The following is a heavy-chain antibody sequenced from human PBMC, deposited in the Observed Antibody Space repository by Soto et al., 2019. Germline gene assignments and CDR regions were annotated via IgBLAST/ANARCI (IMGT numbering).Heavy chain of an antibody. CDR1: IFTFSDYP. D-gene: IGHD3-3*01. CDR2: ITYNGGAP. J-gene: IGHJ6*02. CDR3: VKDLDRDYDFWRASSYYYYYGMDV. V-gene: IGHV3-64D*06. Sequence: GVLLILDYSDSIFTFSDYPMHWVHQSPLKGLEHLSAITYNGGAPYYADSVKGRFTISRDNSKNTLYLDMGSLRADDTAVYYCVKDLDRDYDFWRASSYYYYYGMDVWGQGTTVTVS.